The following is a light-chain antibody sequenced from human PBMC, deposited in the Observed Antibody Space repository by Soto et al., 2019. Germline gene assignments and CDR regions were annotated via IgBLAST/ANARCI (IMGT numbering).Light chain of an antibody. CDR2: KAS. Sequence: DIQMTQSPSTLSASVGDRVTITCRASQSISSWLAWYQQKPGKAPKLLIYKASSLESGVPSRFSGSGSGTEFTLNISSLQPDDFATYYCQQYNGYPVTFGQGTKLEIK. CDR1: QSISSW. V-gene: IGKV1-5*03. J-gene: IGKJ2*01. CDR3: QQYNGYPVT.